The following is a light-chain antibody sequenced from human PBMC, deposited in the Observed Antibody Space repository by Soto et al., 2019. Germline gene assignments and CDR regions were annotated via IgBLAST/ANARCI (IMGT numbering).Light chain of an antibody. J-gene: IGKJ5*01. Sequence: EIVLTQSPGILSLSPGERATLSCRASQSVSNDFLAWYQQKPGHAPRLLIYAASKRATGIPARFSGSGSGTDFTLTISSLEPEDFAVYFCQQHNNWPTFGQGTRLEIK. CDR2: AAS. V-gene: IGKV3-11*01. CDR3: QQHNNWPT. CDR1: QSVSNDF.